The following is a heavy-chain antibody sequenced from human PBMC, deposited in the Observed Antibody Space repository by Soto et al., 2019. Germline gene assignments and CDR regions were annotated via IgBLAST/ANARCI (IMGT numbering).Heavy chain of an antibody. D-gene: IGHD3-9*01. Sequence: PSDTLSLTCTVSDASINSYYWSWIRQPPGKGLEWIGYIYQSGTTTYNPSLESRVTISIDTSKRQVSLKLTSVTAADTAVYYCARENLRWFDPWGPGTLVTVPS. CDR3: ARENLRWFDP. V-gene: IGHV4-59*01. CDR2: IYQSGTT. J-gene: IGHJ5*02. CDR1: DASINSYY.